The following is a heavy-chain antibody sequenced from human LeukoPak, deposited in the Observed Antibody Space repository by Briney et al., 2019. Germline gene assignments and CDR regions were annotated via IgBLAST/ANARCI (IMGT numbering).Heavy chain of an antibody. CDR2: VSYSGST. Sequence: SETLSLTCTVSGSSINSSNYYWGWIRQPPGKGLEWIGSVSYSGSTYYNPSLKSRATISVDTSKNHFSPKLGSVTAADTAVYYCTRSPHSSSWYYPYYFDYWGQGTLVTVSS. CDR1: GSSINSSNYY. J-gene: IGHJ4*02. D-gene: IGHD6-13*01. CDR3: TRSPHSSSWYYPYYFDY. V-gene: IGHV4-39*02.